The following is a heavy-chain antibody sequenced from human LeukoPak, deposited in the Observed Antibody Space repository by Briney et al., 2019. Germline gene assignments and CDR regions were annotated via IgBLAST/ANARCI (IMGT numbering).Heavy chain of an antibody. Sequence: PSVTLSLTCTVSGYSISNNFYWAWIRPSPGKGLEWIVSINHSWGTYYNPSLKSRVTISVDTSKNQFSLKLTSVTAADTAVYYCARAPGTTFDYWGHGNMVTVSS. CDR1: GYSISNNFY. J-gene: IGHJ4*01. D-gene: IGHD4-17*01. CDR2: INHSWGT. CDR3: ARAPGTTFDY. V-gene: IGHV4-38-2*02.